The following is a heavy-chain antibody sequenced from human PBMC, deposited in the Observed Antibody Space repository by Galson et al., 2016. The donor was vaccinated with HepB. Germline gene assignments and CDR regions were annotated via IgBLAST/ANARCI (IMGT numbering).Heavy chain of an antibody. CDR3: AKSGFFGELDK. Sequence: SLRLSCAASGFTFSNYAMSWVHQAPGKGLERVSAISGCGGSPHYADSVQGRFTISRDNSKNTLFLRMHSVGVEDTAVYFCAKSGFFGELDKWGQGTGVVVSS. V-gene: IGHV3-23*01. CDR2: ISGCGGSP. CDR1: GFTFSNYA. D-gene: IGHD3-10*01. J-gene: IGHJ4*02.